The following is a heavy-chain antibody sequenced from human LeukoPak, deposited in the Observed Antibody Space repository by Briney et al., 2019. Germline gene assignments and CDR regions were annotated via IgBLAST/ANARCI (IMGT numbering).Heavy chain of an antibody. V-gene: IGHV3-23*01. J-gene: IGHJ4*02. CDR3: AKASGYCGSTSCSIAAAGQYYFDY. CDR2: ISGSGGST. Sequence: GGSLRLSCAASGFTFSSYAMSWVRQAPGKGLEWVSAISGSGGSTYYADSVKGRFTISRDNSKNTLYLQMNSLRAEDTAVYYCAKASGYCGSTSCSIAAAGQYYFDYWGQGTLVTVSS. D-gene: IGHD2-2*01. CDR1: GFTFSSYA.